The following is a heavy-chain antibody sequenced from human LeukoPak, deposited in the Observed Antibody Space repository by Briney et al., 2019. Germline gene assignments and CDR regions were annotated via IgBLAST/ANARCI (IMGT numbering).Heavy chain of an antibody. V-gene: IGHV3-13*04. CDR2: IGTAGDT. CDR3: ARGLGGWGFDY. J-gene: IGHJ4*02. D-gene: IGHD6-19*01. CDR1: GFTFSSYD. Sequence: GGSLRLSCAASGFTFSSYDMHWVRQATGKSLEWVSVIGTAGDTYSPVSVKGRFTISRENAKNSLYLQMNSLRAGGTAVYYCARGLGGWGFDYWGQGTLVTVSS.